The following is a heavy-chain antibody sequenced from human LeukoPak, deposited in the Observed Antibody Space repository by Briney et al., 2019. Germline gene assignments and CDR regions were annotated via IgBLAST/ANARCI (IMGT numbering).Heavy chain of an antibody. CDR1: GGSFSGYY. V-gene: IGHV4-34*01. Sequence: SETLSLTCAVYGGSFSGYYWSWIRQPPGKGLEWIGEINHSGSTNYNPSLKSRATISVDTSKNQFSLKLSSVTAADTAVYYCARARLDHDYGDYSLDYWGQGTLVTVSS. J-gene: IGHJ4*02. CDR2: INHSGST. D-gene: IGHD4-17*01. CDR3: ARARLDHDYGDYSLDY.